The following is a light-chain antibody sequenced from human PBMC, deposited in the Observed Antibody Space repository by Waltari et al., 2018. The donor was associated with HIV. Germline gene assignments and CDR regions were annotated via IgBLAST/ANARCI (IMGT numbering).Light chain of an antibody. J-gene: IGLJ2*01. V-gene: IGLV1-51*02. CDR1: SSNIGTNF. Sequence: QSVLTQPPSVSAAPGQMVTITCSGSSSNIGTNFVSWYQQLPGTAPKLLMYENNKRPSGIPDRFSGSKSGTSATLGITGLQTGDEANYYCGTWDSSLSATPVFGGGTKLTVL. CDR3: GTWDSSLSATPV. CDR2: ENN.